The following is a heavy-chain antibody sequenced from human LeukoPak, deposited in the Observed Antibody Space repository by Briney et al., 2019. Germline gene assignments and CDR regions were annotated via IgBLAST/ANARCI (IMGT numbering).Heavy chain of an antibody. D-gene: IGHD5-12*01. J-gene: IGHJ4*01. Sequence: GGSLRLSCAASGFNFIDYSMNWVRQAPGKGLEWISYIGISSGNTKYAESVEGRFTISRDKARNSLYLQMNSLRVEDTAVYYCARDHRYAFDNWGHGTLVSVSS. CDR2: IGISSGNT. CDR1: GFNFIDYS. V-gene: IGHV3-48*01. CDR3: ARDHRYAFDN.